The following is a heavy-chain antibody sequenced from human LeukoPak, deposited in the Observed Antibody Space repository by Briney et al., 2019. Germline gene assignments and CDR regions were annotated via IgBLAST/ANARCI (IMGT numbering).Heavy chain of an antibody. Sequence: GGSLRLSCVASGFGFSTHDMSWGRQTPGKGLEWVSSISGFDSGTYYTDSVRGRFTISRDTSKNTLYMQMSSLRAEDTAVYYCAREGGESSGWYYFDYWGQGTLVTVSS. J-gene: IGHJ4*02. D-gene: IGHD6-19*01. CDR3: AREGGESSGWYYFDY. CDR2: ISGFDSGT. CDR1: GFGFSTHD. V-gene: IGHV3-23*01.